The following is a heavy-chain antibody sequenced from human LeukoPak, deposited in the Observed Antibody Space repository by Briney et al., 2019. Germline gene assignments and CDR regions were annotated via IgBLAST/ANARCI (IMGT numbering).Heavy chain of an antibody. V-gene: IGHV4-59*02. D-gene: IGHD3-22*01. Sequence: SETLSLTCTVSGGSVSGHYWSWIRQPPGKEPEWIGFIHYTGRTRYSPSLQRRVTMSADTSKNHFSLKLTSMTAADAATYYCARLLDNDSSGDPDTFDVWGQGTKVTVSS. CDR2: IHYTGRT. CDR3: ARLLDNDSSGDPDTFDV. CDR1: GGSVSGHY. J-gene: IGHJ3*01.